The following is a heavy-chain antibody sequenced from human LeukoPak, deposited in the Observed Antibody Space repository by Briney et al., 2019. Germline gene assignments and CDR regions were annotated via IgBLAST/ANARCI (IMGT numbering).Heavy chain of an antibody. D-gene: IGHD1-26*01. J-gene: IGHJ4*02. V-gene: IGHV3-30*18. Sequence: GGSLRLSCAASGFSFSTYGMYWVRQSPGKGLEWVAAISNDGSNKNYADSVEGRFTISRDNSKNTLFLQVNSLRVEDTAVYYCAKGSGNYEYFAHWGQGTLVTVSS. CDR1: GFSFSTYG. CDR2: ISNDGSNK. CDR3: AKGSGNYEYFAH.